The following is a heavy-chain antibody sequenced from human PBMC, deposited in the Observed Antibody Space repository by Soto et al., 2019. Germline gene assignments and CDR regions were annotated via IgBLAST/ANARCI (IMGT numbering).Heavy chain of an antibody. V-gene: IGHV5-10-1*01. CDR2: VDPSDSYT. J-gene: IGHJ4*02. Sequence: GASLKISCKVSGYSFTSYWISWVLQMPGKGLEWMGRVDPSDSYTNYSPSFQGHVTISADKSISTAYLQWSSLKASDTAMYYCARHGGSDSSDYWGQGTLVTVS. CDR1: GYSFTSYW. D-gene: IGHD6-13*01. CDR3: ARHGGSDSSDY.